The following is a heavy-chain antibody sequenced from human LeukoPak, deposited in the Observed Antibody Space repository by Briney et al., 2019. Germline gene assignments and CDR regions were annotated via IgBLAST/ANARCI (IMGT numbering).Heavy chain of an antibody. J-gene: IGHJ6*03. CDR1: GGSISSHF. V-gene: IGHV4-59*11. D-gene: IGHD3-3*01. CDR3: AREIDFWSGYYMDV. Sequence: SETLSLTCTVSGGSISSHFWSWIRQPPGKGLEWIGYIYYSGSTNYNPSLKSRVTISVDTSKNQFSLKLSSVTAADTAVYYCAREIDFWSGYYMDVWGKGTTVTVSS. CDR2: IYYSGST.